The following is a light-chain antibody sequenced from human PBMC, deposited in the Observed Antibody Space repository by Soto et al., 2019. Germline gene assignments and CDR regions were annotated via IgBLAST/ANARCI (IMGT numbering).Light chain of an antibody. J-gene: IGKJ3*01. CDR2: GAS. CDR1: QSVSSSY. V-gene: IGKV3-20*01. CDR3: QQYGGSFRV. Sequence: EIVLTQSPGTLSLSPGGRATLSCRASQSVSSSYLAWYQQKPGQAPRLLIYGASSRATGIPDRFSGSGSGTDFTLTISRLEPEDFAVYYCQQYGGSFRVFGPGTKVDI.